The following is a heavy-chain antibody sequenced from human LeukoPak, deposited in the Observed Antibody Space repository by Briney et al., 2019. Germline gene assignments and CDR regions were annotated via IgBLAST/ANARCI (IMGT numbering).Heavy chain of an antibody. V-gene: IGHV3-53*01. CDR1: GFTFSGFW. Sequence: GGSLRLSCAVSGFTFSGFWMSWSRQAPGKGLEWVSVIYSDGNTYYADSVKGRFTISRDNSKNTLYLQMNSLRAEDTAVYYCARDFSGRGDAFDIWGQGTMVTVSS. CDR2: IYSDGNT. CDR3: ARDFSGRGDAFDI. J-gene: IGHJ3*02. D-gene: IGHD1-26*01.